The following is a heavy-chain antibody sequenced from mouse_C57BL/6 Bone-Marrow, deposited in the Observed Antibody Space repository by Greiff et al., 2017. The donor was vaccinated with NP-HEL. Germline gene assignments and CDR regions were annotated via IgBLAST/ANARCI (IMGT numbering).Heavy chain of an antibody. CDR2: IYPRSGNT. Sequence: QVQLQQSGAELARPGASVKLSCKASGYTFTSYGISWVKQRTGQGLEWIGEIYPRSGNTYYNEKFKGKATLTADKSSSTAYMELRSLTSEDSAVYFCARSAGRYFGYWGQGTTLTVSS. CDR1: GYTFTSYG. V-gene: IGHV1-81*01. D-gene: IGHD3-1*01. CDR3: ARSAGRYFGY. J-gene: IGHJ2*01.